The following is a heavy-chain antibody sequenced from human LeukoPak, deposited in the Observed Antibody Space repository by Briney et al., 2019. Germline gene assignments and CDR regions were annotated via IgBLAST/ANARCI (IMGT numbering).Heavy chain of an antibody. CDR2: IYTSGST. Sequence: SETLSLACTVSGGSISSYYWSWIRQPAGKGLEWIGRIYTSGSTNYNPSLKSRVTMSVDTSKNQFSLKLSSVTAADTAVYYCAREAIVVPTFDYWGQGTLVTVSS. CDR1: GGSISSYY. V-gene: IGHV4-4*07. CDR3: AREAIVVPTFDY. D-gene: IGHD2-2*01. J-gene: IGHJ4*02.